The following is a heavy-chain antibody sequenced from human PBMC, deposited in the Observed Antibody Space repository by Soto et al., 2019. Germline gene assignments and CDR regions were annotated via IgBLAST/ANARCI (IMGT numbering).Heavy chain of an antibody. D-gene: IGHD5-18*01. CDR1: GFTFSGYG. CDR2: ISSDGSNK. J-gene: IGHJ6*02. Sequence: QVQLVESGGGVVQPGRSLRLSCAASGFTFSGYGMHWVRQAPGKVLEWVALISSDGSNKYYADSVKGRFTISRDNSKNTLYLQMNSLRAEDAAVYYCAKDKGTYSYGPYGMDVWGQGTTVTVSS. V-gene: IGHV3-30*18. CDR3: AKDKGTYSYGPYGMDV.